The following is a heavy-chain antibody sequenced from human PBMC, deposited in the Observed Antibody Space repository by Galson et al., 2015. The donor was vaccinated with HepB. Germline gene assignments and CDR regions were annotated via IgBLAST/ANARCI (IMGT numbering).Heavy chain of an antibody. D-gene: IGHD5-24*01. CDR3: TRDGVEMAATSRQWLQPPHYYYRMDV. Sequence: SLRLSCATSGFTFGDYGMSWFRQAPGKGLEWVGFIRSKVYGEATEYAASVKGRFTISRDDSTSIAYLQMSSLKIEDTAVYYCTRDGVEMAATSRQWLQPPHYYYRMDVWGQGTTVTVS. CDR1: GFTFGDYG. V-gene: IGHV3-49*03. J-gene: IGHJ6*02. CDR2: IRSKVYGEAT.